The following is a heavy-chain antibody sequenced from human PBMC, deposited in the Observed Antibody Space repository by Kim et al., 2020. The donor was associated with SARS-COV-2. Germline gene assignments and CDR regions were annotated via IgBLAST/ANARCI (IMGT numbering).Heavy chain of an antibody. J-gene: IGHJ3*02. CDR3: AKALPILRFGAFDI. D-gene: IGHD4-17*01. Sequence: KGRFTISRDNSKNTLYLQMNSLRAEDTAVYYCAKALPILRFGAFDIWGQGTMVTVSS. V-gene: IGHV3-23*01.